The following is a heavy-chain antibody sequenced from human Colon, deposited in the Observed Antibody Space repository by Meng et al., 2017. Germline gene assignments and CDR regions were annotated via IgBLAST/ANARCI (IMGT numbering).Heavy chain of an antibody. CDR3: ARRSLSSGDWYFDL. D-gene: IGHD3-22*01. Sequence: QLQLQESGPGLVKPSETLSLTCTVSGGSISSSSYYWGWIRQPPGKGLEWIGSIYYTGSTYYNPSLKSRVTISVDTSKNQFSLKLSSVTAADTAVYYCARRSLSSGDWYFDLWGRGTLVTVSS. J-gene: IGHJ2*01. CDR2: IYYTGST. V-gene: IGHV4-39*01. CDR1: GGSISSSSYY.